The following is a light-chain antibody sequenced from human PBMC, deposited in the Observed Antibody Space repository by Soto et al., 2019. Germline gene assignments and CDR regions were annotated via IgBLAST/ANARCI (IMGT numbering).Light chain of an antibody. Sequence: QSVVTQPPSASGTPGQRVTISCSGSASNIGSNPVNWYQQLPGTAPKLLIYGNNNRPSGVPDRFSGSKSVTSASLAITGLQAEDEADYYCQSYDSSLTMSGYVFGTGTQLTVL. J-gene: IGLJ1*01. CDR1: ASNIGSNP. V-gene: IGLV1-40*01. CDR2: GNN. CDR3: QSYDSSLTMSGYV.